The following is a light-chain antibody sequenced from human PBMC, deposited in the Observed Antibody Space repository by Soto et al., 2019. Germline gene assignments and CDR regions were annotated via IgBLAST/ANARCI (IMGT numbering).Light chain of an antibody. CDR3: QQYDNYPLT. J-gene: IGKJ4*01. CDR1: QSIGDN. CDR2: AAS. V-gene: IGKV1-39*01. Sequence: DIPMTQSPSTLSGSVGYRVTITCRASQSIGDNLNWYQQKPGTAPNLLIYAASSLQSGVPSRFSGSGSGTDFTLTISNLQPDDFATYYCQQYDNYPLTFGGGTKVDIK.